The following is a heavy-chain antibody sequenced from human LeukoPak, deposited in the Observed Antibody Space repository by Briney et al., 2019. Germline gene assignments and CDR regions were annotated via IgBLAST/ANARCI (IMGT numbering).Heavy chain of an antibody. V-gene: IGHV4-59*01. J-gene: IGHJ4*02. CDR1: GGSISSYY. CDR2: IYYSGST. Sequence: SETLSLTCTVSGGSISSYYWSWIRQPPGKGLEWIGYIYYSGSTNYNPSLKSRITISVDTSKNQFSLKLSSVTAADTAVYYCATFHSSSWYLDYWGQGTLVTVSS. CDR3: ATFHSSSWYLDY. D-gene: IGHD6-13*01.